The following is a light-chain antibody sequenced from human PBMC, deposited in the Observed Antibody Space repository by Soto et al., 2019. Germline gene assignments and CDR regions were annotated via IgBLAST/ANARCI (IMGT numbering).Light chain of an antibody. CDR2: GAS. V-gene: IGKV3-20*01. Sequence: EIVLTQSPGTLSLSPGERATLSCRASQSVRNSYLAWYQQKPDQAPRLLISGASGRATGIPDRFSGSGSGTDFTLTISRLEPEDLAVYYCQQYGSSPYTFGQGTKREI. CDR1: QSVRNSY. CDR3: QQYGSSPYT. J-gene: IGKJ2*01.